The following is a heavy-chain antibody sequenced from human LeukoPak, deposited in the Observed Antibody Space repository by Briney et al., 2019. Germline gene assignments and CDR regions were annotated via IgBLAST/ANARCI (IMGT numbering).Heavy chain of an antibody. CDR1: GGSISSSNYY. J-gene: IGHJ1*01. CDR2: LYSSGNS. CDR3: ARTASEYSISWID. V-gene: IGHV4-39*01. D-gene: IGHD6-13*01. Sequence: SETLSLTCTVSGGSISSSNYYWGWIRQPPGKGLEWIGSLYSSGNSYYNPSLKSRVTISVDSSKNQFSLKLTSVTAADTAVYYCARTASEYSISWIDWGQGTLVTVSS.